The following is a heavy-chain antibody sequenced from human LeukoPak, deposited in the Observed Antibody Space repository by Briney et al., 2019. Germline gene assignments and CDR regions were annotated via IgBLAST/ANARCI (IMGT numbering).Heavy chain of an antibody. J-gene: IGHJ4*02. CDR2: ANPNSGDP. Sequence: ASVKVSCKASGYNFIGYYIHWVRQAPGQGLEWTGWANPNSGDPNYSPKFKGRVTMTRDTSISTAYMELTSLISDDTAVYYCARRIRTRGDFDSWGQGTLVTVSS. D-gene: IGHD2-2*01. V-gene: IGHV1-2*02. CDR1: GYNFIGYY. CDR3: ARRIRTRGDFDS.